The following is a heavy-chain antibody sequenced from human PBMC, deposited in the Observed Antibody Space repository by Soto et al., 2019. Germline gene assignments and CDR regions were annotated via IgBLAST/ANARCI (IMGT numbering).Heavy chain of an antibody. V-gene: IGHV3-30-3*01. Sequence: GGSLRLSCAASGFTFSSYAMHWVRQAPGKGLEWVAVISYDGSNKYYADSVKGRFTISRDNSRNTLYLQMNSLRAEDTAVYYCARDYSSYGPFDYWGQGTLVTVSS. CDR2: ISYDGSNK. D-gene: IGHD5-18*01. J-gene: IGHJ4*02. CDR3: ARDYSSYGPFDY. CDR1: GFTFSSYA.